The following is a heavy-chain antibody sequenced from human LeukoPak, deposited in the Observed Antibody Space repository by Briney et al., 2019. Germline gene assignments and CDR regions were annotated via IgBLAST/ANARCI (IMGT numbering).Heavy chain of an antibody. D-gene: IGHD5-18*01. CDR3: ARTRYGYSYGYRNYYYMDV. CDR2: INHSGST. CDR1: GGSFSGYY. J-gene: IGHJ6*03. V-gene: IGHV4-34*01. Sequence: SETLSLTCAVYGGSFSGYYWSWIRQPPGKGLEWIGEINHSGSTNYNPSLKSRVTISVDTSKNQFSLKLSSVTAADTAVYYCARTRYGYSYGYRNYYYMDVWGKGTTVTVSS.